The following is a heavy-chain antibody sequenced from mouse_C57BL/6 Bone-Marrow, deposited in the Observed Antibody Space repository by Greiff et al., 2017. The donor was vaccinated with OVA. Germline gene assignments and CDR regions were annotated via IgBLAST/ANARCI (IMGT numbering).Heavy chain of an antibody. Sequence: EVHLVESGGGLVQPGGSMKLSCVASGFTFSNYWMNWVRQSPEKGLEWVAQIRLKSDNYATHYAESVKGRFTISRDDSKSSVYLQMNNLRAEDTGIYYCTFIPYWYFDVWGTGTTVTVSS. D-gene: IGHD1-1*01. V-gene: IGHV6-3*01. CDR1: GFTFSNYW. J-gene: IGHJ1*03. CDR2: IRLKSDNYAT. CDR3: TFIPYWYFDV.